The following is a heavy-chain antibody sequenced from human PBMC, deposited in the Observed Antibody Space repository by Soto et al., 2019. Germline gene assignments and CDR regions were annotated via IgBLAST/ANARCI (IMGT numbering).Heavy chain of an antibody. V-gene: IGHV3-7*03. CDR2: IKQDGSEK. Sequence: GGSLRLSCAASGFTFSSYWMSWVRQAPGKGLEWVANIKQDGSEKYYVDSVKGRFTISRDNAKNSLYLQMNSLRAEDTAVYYCARDHYCGGDCYSVYFDYWGQGTLVTVSS. CDR3: ARDHYCGGDCYSVYFDY. J-gene: IGHJ4*02. D-gene: IGHD2-21*02. CDR1: GFTFSSYW.